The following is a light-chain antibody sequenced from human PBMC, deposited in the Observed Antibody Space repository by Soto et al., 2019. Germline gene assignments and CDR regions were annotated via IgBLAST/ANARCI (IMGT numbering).Light chain of an antibody. J-gene: IGLJ2*01. Sequence: QSALTQPASVSGSPGQSITISCTGTSSDVGVSNYVSWYQQHPGKAPKLMIYDVSNRPAGVSNRFSGSKSGNTASLTISGLQGEDEADYYCSSYTSSSTVVFGGGTTVTVL. CDR2: DVS. V-gene: IGLV2-14*01. CDR1: SSDVGVSNY. CDR3: SSYTSSSTVV.